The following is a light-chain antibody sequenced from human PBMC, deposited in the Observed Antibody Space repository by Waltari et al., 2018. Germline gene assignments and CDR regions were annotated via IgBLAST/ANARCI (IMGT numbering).Light chain of an antibody. CDR3: SSYITTNTLEL. V-gene: IGLV2-14*01. CDR1: SINVGSYNY. J-gene: IGLJ2*01. Sequence: QSALTQPASVSGSPGQSITIPCTGTSINVGSYNYVPWYQQHPVKPPKLMIFDVSYRPSGVSNRFSGSKSGNTASLTISGLQAEDEADYYCSSYITTNTLELFGGGTSLTVL. CDR2: DVS.